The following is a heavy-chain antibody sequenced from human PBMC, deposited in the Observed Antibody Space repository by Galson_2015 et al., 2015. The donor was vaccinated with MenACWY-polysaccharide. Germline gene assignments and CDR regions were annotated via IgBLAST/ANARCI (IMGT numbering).Heavy chain of an antibody. CDR2: TYHSGST. D-gene: IGHD6-13*01. V-gene: IGHV4/OR15-8*01. CDR3: ARAFSQSWVHYFDS. CDR1: AGSISTSHW. J-gene: IGHJ4*02. Sequence: SETLSLTCVVSAGSISTSHWWSWVRQTPEKGLEWIGETYHSGSTNYNPPLKSRVTISVDKSKNQFSLKLTSVTAADTAIYYCARAFSQSWVHYFDSWGQGTPVTVSS.